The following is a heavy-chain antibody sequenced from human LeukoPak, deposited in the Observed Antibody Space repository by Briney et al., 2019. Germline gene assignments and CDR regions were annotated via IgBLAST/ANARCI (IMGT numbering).Heavy chain of an antibody. CDR1: GYTYSRYG. D-gene: IGHD5-18*01. CDR3: AGVMGWSGYSYGYAFDI. V-gene: IGHV1-18*01. Sequence: ASVKVSCKASGYTYSRYGISWVRQAPGQGLEWVGWINGYKGNTNYAQKLRGRVTMNTDTSTSTAYMELRSLRSDDTVVYYCAGVMGWSGYSYGYAFDIWGQGTMVTVSS. CDR2: INGYKGNT. J-gene: IGHJ3*02.